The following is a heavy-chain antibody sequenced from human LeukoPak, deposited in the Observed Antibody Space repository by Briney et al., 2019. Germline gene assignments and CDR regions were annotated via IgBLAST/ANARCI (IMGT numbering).Heavy chain of an antibody. CDR2: ISSSSTHI. CDR3: ARGLGWLHS. D-gene: IGHD3-9*01. J-gene: IGHJ5*02. V-gene: IGHV3-21*01. Sequence: GGSLRLSCAASGFTFSTYTMNWVRQAPGKGLQWVSSISSSSTHIYYADSLKGRFTISRDTAKNSLYLQMNSLRAEDTAVYYCARGLGWLHSWGQGTLVTVSS. CDR1: GFTFSTYT.